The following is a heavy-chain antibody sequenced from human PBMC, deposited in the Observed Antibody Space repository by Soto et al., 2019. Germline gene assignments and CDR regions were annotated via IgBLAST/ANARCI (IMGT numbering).Heavy chain of an antibody. CDR2: INHSGST. J-gene: IGHJ4*02. V-gene: IGHV4-34*01. Sequence: SETLSLTCAVYGGSFSGYYWSWIRQPPGKGLEWIGEINHSGSTNYNPSLKSRVTISVDTSKNQFSLKLSSVTAADTAVYYCAGGSLGQWPRLNYWGQGTLVTVSS. CDR3: AGGSLGQWPRLNY. D-gene: IGHD3-16*01. CDR1: GGSFSGYY.